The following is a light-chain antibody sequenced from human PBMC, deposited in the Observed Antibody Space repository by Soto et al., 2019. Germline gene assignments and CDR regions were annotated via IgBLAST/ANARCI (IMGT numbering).Light chain of an antibody. CDR2: NAS. J-gene: IGKJ1*01. Sequence: TVLTQSPATQSLSPGERATLSCRASESVSNSLAWYQHKPGQAPRLLIYNASNRATGIPARVSGSGSGTEFTLTISSLQSEDFAVYYCQQYHDWPRTFGQGTKVDIK. V-gene: IGKV3-11*01. CDR1: ESVSNS. CDR3: QQYHDWPRT.